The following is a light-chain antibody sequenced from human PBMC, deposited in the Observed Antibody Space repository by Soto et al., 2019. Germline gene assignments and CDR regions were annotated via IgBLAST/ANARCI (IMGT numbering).Light chain of an antibody. CDR3: QQRGTWPWT. V-gene: IGKV3-11*01. J-gene: IGKJ1*01. Sequence: EIVLTQSPATLSLSPGERATLSCRASQSVSSYLGWYQQKPGQAPRLLIYGASNRATGIPARFSGTGSGTDVTLTISTLEPEDFAVYYCQQRGTWPWTFGQGTKVEI. CDR2: GAS. CDR1: QSVSSY.